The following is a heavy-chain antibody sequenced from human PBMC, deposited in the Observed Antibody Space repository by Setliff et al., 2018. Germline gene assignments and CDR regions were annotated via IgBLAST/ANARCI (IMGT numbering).Heavy chain of an antibody. V-gene: IGHV2-5*02. CDR2: IYWDGDE. D-gene: IGHD2-15*01. Sequence: SGPTLVNPTQTLTLTCSFSGFSLSDFGVGVGWIRQPPGKAPEWLALIYWDGDEHYTPSLEKRLTITKETSKNQLVLTVSNMDSMDTATYFCAYRRKMSARYDAFEVWGQGTLVTVSS. J-gene: IGHJ3*01. CDR1: GFSLSDFGVG. CDR3: AYRRKMSARYDAFEV.